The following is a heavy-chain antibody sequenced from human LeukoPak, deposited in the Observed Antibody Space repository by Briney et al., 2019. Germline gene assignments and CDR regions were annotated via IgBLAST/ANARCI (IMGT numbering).Heavy chain of an antibody. CDR3: ARTNIGLPFDY. CDR2: INPNSGGT. V-gene: IGHV1-2*02. D-gene: IGHD2-8*01. CDR1: GYTFTGYY. J-gene: IGHJ4*02. Sequence: ASVKVPCKASGYTFTGYYMHWVRQAPGQGLEYMGWINPNSGGTNSVQRFQGRVTMTWDTSISTAYVEVISLTSDDTAVYYCARTNIGLPFDYWGQGTLVTVSS.